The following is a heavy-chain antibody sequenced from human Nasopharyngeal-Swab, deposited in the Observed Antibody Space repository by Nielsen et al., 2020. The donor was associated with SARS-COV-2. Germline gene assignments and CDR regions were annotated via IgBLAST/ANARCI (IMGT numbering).Heavy chain of an antibody. Sequence: WVRQAPGQGLEWMGGIIPIFGTENYAQKFQGRVTITADESTSTAYMKLSSLRSEDTAVYYCARVRNFWSGYPNYYYYYYMDVWGKGTTVTVSS. CDR3: ARVRNFWSGYPNYYYYYYMDV. D-gene: IGHD3-3*01. J-gene: IGHJ6*03. V-gene: IGHV1-69*01. CDR2: IIPIFGTE.